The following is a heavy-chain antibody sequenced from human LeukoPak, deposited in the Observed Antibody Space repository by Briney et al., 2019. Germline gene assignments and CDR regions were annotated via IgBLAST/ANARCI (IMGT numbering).Heavy chain of an antibody. CDR2: VSSSGSTI. J-gene: IGHJ5*02. V-gene: IGHV3-48*03. D-gene: IGHD2-8*01. CDR1: GFTFSSYE. CDR3: ARDNGWFDP. Sequence: TGGSLRLSCAASGFTFSSYEMNWVRQAPGKGLEWVSYVSSSGSTIYYADSVKGRFTISRDNAKNSLYLQMSSLRAEDTAVYYCARDNGWFDPWGQGTLVTVSS.